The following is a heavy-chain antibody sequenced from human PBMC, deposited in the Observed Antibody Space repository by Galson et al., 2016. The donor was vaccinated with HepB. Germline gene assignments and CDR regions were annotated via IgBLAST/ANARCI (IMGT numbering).Heavy chain of an antibody. CDR1: GFTFSQRG. CDR3: AKTYYYFCGVCCSVDY. CDR2: VSLDGSRK. Sequence: SLRLSCAASGFTFSQRGMHWVRQAPGKGLEWVAAVSLDGSRKFYADSVKGRFTISRDNSNNMLFLQMSSLRPDDTAVYYCAKTYYYFCGVCCSVDYCGQGTRASVSA. J-gene: IGHJ4*02. V-gene: IGHV3-30*18. D-gene: IGHD2-21*01.